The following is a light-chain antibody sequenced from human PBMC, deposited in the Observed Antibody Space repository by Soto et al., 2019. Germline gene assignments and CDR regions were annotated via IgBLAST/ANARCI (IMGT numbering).Light chain of an antibody. V-gene: IGKV2-30*01. J-gene: IGKJ1*01. CDR1: QSLVYSDGNTY. CDR2: KVS. CDR3: MQGSHWPPT. Sequence: EVVVTQSPLSLPVTLGQPASISCRSRQSLVYSDGNTYLNWFQQRTGQSPRRLIYKVSNRDSGVPDRFSGSGSGTDFTLKISRVEAEDVGIYYCMQGSHWPPTFGQGTKVESK.